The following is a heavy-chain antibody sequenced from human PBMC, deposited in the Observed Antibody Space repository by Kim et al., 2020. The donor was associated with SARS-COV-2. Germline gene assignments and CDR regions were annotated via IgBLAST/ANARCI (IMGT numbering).Heavy chain of an antibody. Sequence: YADAVKGRITISRDNAKNSLYLQMNSLRAEDTAVYYCARDHYMGYAVYPNWGQGTLVTVSS. CDR3: ARDHYMGYAVYPN. J-gene: IGHJ4*02. V-gene: IGHV3-11*05. D-gene: IGHD2-2*02.